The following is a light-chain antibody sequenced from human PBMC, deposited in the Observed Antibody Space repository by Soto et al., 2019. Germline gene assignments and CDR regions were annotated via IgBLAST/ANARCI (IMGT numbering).Light chain of an antibody. CDR1: SSDVGDYNY. CDR2: DVN. Sequence: QSALTQPASVSGSPGQSITVSCTGTSSDVGDYNYVSWYQHHPGKAPKLMIYDVNFRPSGVSNRFSGSKSGHTASLTVSGLQAEDEADYYCSSYTSSNTLVFGGGTQLTVL. J-gene: IGLJ2*01. CDR3: SSYTSSNTLV. V-gene: IGLV2-14*01.